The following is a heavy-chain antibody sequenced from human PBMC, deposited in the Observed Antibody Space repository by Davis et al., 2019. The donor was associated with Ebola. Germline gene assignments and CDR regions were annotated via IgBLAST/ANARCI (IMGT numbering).Heavy chain of an antibody. J-gene: IGHJ6*02. CDR2: IYSGGKV. CDR3: ARDWGGGYYGMDV. CDR1: GFDVSTFY. V-gene: IGHV3-53*01. Sequence: PGGSLRLSCAASGFDVSTFYMTWVRQAPGKGLEWVSVIYSGGKVFYADSVKGRFTISRDISKNTFSLQMNNLRADDTAVYFCARDWGGGYYGMDVWGQGTTVTVSS. D-gene: IGHD7-27*01.